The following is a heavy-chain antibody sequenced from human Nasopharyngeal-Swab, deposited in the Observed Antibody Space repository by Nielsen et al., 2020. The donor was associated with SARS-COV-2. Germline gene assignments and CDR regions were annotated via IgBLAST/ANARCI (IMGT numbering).Heavy chain of an antibody. Sequence: SETLSLTCTVSSASMSGYYWSWLRQSPGKGLEWIGYIFFSGSTNYNPSLESRVSISIDTSRDQFFLSLTSLTAADSAIYYCARVEATSHRHFDYWGQGALVIVSS. D-gene: IGHD1-26*01. V-gene: IGHV4-59*01. CDR3: ARVEATSHRHFDY. CDR2: IFFSGST. CDR1: SASMSGYY. J-gene: IGHJ4*02.